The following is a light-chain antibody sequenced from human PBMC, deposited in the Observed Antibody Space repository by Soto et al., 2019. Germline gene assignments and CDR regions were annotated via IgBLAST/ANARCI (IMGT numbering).Light chain of an antibody. Sequence: QSALTQPASVSGSPGQSITISCTGTSSDVGSYNLVSWYQQHPGKAPKFIIYEGSKRPSGVSYRFSGSKSGNTASLTISGLQAEDEADYYCCSYAGSSTCVFGGGTKLTVL. CDR1: SSDVGSYNL. V-gene: IGLV2-23*01. CDR3: CSYAGSSTCV. J-gene: IGLJ2*01. CDR2: EGS.